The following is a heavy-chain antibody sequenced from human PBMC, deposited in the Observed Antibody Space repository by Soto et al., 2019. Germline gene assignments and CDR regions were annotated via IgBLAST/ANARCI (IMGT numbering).Heavy chain of an antibody. Sequence: QVQLVQSGAEVRKPGSSVRVSCKAAGGTFDTYADSWVRQAPGQGLEWMGGIIPMFGTPYYAQRFQGRVTITADESTGTAYMELRSLRSEDTAVYFCARDRDFGNYFDSAYWGQGTLVTVSS. CDR3: ARDRDFGNYFDSAY. CDR1: GGTFDTYA. D-gene: IGHD1-26*01. CDR2: IIPMFGTP. J-gene: IGHJ4*02. V-gene: IGHV1-69*01.